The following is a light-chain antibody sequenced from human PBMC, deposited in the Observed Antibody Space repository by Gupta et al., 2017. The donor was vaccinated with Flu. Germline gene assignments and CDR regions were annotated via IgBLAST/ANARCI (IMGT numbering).Light chain of an antibody. V-gene: IGLV2-14*03. Sequence: ISCTGTSTDVGGDNSVSWYQQYPGKAPKLIIFDVSHRPSGVSNRFLGSKSGNTASLTIXGXQTEDEXDYYCSSYTSISAPYVFGSGTKVTVL. J-gene: IGLJ1*01. CDR3: SSYTSISAPYV. CDR1: STDVGGDNS. CDR2: DVS.